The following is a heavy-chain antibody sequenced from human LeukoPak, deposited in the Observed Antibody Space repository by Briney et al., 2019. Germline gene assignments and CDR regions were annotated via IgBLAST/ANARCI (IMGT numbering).Heavy chain of an antibody. CDR1: GGSISSYY. CDR2: INHSGST. CDR3: ARALPYDSSGRPTRIFDY. V-gene: IGHV4-34*01. Sequence: SETLSLTCTVSGGSISSYYWSWVRQPPGKGLEWIGEINHSGSTNYNPSLKSRVTISVDTSKNQFSLKLSSVTAADTAVYYCARALPYDSSGRPTRIFDYWGQGTLVTVSS. J-gene: IGHJ4*02. D-gene: IGHD3-22*01.